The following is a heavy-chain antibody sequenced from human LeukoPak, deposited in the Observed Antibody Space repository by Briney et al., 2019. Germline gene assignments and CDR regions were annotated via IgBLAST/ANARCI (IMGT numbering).Heavy chain of an antibody. J-gene: IGHJ6*03. Sequence: ASVKVSCKASGYTFTGYYMHWVRQAPGQGLEWMGWINPNSGGTNYAQKFQGRVTMTRDTSISTAYMELSRLRSDDTAVYYCARDLRGYSYGYHSYYYMDVWGKGTTVTVSS. V-gene: IGHV1-2*02. CDR2: INPNSGGT. CDR1: GYTFTGYY. CDR3: ARDLRGYSYGYHSYYYMDV. D-gene: IGHD5-18*01.